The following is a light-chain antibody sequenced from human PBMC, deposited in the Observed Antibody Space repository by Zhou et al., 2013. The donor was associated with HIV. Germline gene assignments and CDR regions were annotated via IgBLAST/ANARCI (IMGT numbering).Light chain of an antibody. V-gene: IGKV1-5*03. CDR1: QDVNTW. CDR2: KAS. J-gene: IGKJ2*01. CDR3: QQYQSYPYT. Sequence: DIQMTQSPSTLSASVGDRVAITCRASQDVNTWLAWYQQKPGKAPQLLIYKASRVESGVPSRFSGTGSGTDFTLTLSSLQPDDFATYYCQQYQSYPYTFGQGTKLEIK.